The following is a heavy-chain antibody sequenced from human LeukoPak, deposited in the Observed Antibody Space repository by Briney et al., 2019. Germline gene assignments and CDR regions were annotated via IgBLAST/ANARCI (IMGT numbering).Heavy chain of an antibody. CDR1: GFTFSSYA. V-gene: IGHV3-64*01. Sequence: GGSLRLCCAASGFTFSSYAMHWVRQAPGKGLEYVSAISSNAGSTYYANSVKGRFTISRDNSKNTLYLQMGSLRAEDMAVYYCARTAGNGGNGAFDIWGQGTMVTVSS. CDR2: ISSNAGST. J-gene: IGHJ3*02. CDR3: ARTAGNGGNGAFDI. D-gene: IGHD4-23*01.